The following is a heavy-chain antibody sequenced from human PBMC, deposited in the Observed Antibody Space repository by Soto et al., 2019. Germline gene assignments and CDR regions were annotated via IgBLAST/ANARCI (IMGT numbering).Heavy chain of an antibody. D-gene: IGHD2-21*01. CDR1: GGTFSSYT. V-gene: IGHV1-69*08. CDR2: IIPILGIA. CDR3: ARDPTLEGNLLNDY. J-gene: IGHJ4*02. Sequence: QVQLVQSGAEVKKPGSSVKVSCKASGGTFSSYTISWVRQAPGQGLEWMGRIIPILGIANYAQKFQGRVTITADKSTSTAYMELSSLRSEDTAVYYCARDPTLEGNLLNDYWGQRTLVTVSS.